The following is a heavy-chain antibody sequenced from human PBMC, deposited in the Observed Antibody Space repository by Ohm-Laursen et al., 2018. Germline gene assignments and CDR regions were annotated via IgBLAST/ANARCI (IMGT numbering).Heavy chain of an antibody. CDR3: ARLPDHSGWPFDY. CDR1: GASISSYY. V-gene: IGHV4-59*07. CDR2: FYHSGGT. Sequence: SDTLSLTCSVSGASISSYYWTWIRQPPGKGLEWIGHFYHSGGTNNNPSFKSRVTISIDTSQNQFSLRLTSATAADTAIYYCARLPDHSGWPFDYWGQGTLVTVSS. D-gene: IGHD6-19*01. J-gene: IGHJ4*02.